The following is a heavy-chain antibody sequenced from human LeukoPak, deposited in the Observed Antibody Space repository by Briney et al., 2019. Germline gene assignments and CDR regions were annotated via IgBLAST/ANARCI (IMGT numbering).Heavy chain of an antibody. CDR2: ISAYNGNT. CDR3: ARGGQLLTSDFDY. CDR1: GYTFIRYG. Sequence: GASAKVSCKAAGYTFIRYGISWVRQAPGQGLEWMGWISAYNGNTKNVQKFQGRVTMTTDTSTSIAYMELRSLRSDDTAVYYCARGGQLLTSDFDYWGQGTLVTVSS. V-gene: IGHV1-18*01. J-gene: IGHJ4*02. D-gene: IGHD4-23*01.